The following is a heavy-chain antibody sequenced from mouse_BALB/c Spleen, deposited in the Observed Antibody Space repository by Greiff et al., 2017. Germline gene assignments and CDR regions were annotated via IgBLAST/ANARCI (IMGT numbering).Heavy chain of an antibody. CDR1: GYSITSGYY. J-gene: IGHJ4*01. V-gene: IGHV3-6*02. D-gene: IGHD1-1*01. CDR2: ISYDGSN. Sequence: EVKVEESGPGLVKPSQSLSLTCSVTGYSITSGYYWNWIRQFPGNKLEWMGYISYDGSNNYNPSLKNRISITRDTSKNQFFLKLNSVTTEDTATYSCARIPLYYGSSYGAMDYWGQGTSVTVSS. CDR3: ARIPLYYGSSYGAMDY.